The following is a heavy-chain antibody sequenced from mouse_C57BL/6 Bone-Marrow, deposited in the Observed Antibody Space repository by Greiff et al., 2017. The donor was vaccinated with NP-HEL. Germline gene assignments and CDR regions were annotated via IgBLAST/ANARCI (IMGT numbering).Heavy chain of an antibody. V-gene: IGHV1-63*01. CDR2: IYPGGGYT. CDR3: ARRGLTGYYAMDY. J-gene: IGHJ4*01. CDR1: GYTFTNYW. D-gene: IGHD4-1*01. Sequence: VQLQQSGAALVRPGTSVKMSCKASGYTFTNYWIGWAKQRPGHGLEWIGDIYPGGGYTNYNEKFKGKGTLTADKSSSTAYMQFSSLTSEDSAIYYCARRGLTGYYAMDYWGQGTSVTVSS.